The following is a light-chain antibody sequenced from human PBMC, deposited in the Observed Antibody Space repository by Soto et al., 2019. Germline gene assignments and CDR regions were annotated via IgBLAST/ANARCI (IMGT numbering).Light chain of an antibody. Sequence: DIQMTQSPSSLSASVGDRVTITCRASRSISNYLHWYQQKPGKAPKLLIYAASRLQSGVPPRFSGSGSGTDFTLTISSLQPEDFATYYCQQSYGTPLTFGGGTKVEIK. V-gene: IGKV1-39*01. J-gene: IGKJ4*01. CDR3: QQSYGTPLT. CDR2: AAS. CDR1: RSISNY.